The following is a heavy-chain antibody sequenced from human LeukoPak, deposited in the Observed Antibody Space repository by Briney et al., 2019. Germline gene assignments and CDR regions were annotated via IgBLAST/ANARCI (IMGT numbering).Heavy chain of an antibody. CDR2: ISSSSSYI. Sequence: GGSLRLSCAASGFTFSSYSMNWVRQAPGKGLEWVSSISSSSSYIYYADSVKGRFTISRDNAKNSLYLQMNSLRAEDTAVYYCARVQFGDSSGTNWGQGTLVTVSS. CDR3: ARVQFGDSSGTN. CDR1: GFTFSSYS. V-gene: IGHV3-21*04. J-gene: IGHJ4*02. D-gene: IGHD3-22*01.